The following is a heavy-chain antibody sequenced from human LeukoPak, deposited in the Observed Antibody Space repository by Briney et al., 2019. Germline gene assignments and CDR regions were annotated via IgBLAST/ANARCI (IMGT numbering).Heavy chain of an antibody. J-gene: IGHJ3*01. CDR2: VSYTGWT. CDR3: ARLLDNDISGDPDTFDV. CDR1: GGSISSCY. Sequence: SETLSLTCTVSGGSISSCYWSWIRQPPGKGLEWIGYVSYTGWTKYNPSLQSRVTISIDTSKSQFSLKLTSVTSADTAVYSCARLLDNDISGDPDTFDVWGQGTTVIVSS. V-gene: IGHV4-59*01. D-gene: IGHD3-22*01.